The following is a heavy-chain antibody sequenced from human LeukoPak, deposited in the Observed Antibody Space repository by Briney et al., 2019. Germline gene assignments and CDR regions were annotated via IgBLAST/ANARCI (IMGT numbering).Heavy chain of an antibody. CDR1: GYTLTELS. CDR3: ATTSMVRGVYYYNYYGMDV. V-gene: IGHV1-24*01. D-gene: IGHD3-10*01. CDR2: FDPEDGET. J-gene: IGHJ6*04. Sequence: ASVKVSCKVSGYTLTELSMHWVRQAPGKGLEWMGGFDPEDGETIYAQKFQGRVTMTEDTSTDTAYTELSSLRSEDTAVYYCATTSMVRGVYYYNYYGMDVWGKGTTVTVSS.